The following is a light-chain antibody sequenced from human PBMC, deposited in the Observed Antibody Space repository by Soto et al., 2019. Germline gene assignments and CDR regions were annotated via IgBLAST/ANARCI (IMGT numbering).Light chain of an antibody. CDR3: QHFGGTTFT. V-gene: IGKV3-20*01. CDR1: QSVSNNY. CDR2: GIS. Sequence: EVVLTQSPGTLSLSPGERATLSCRASQSVSNNYLAWYQQKPGQAPRLLIYGISNRATGVPDRFSGSGSGTDFTLTISRLEPGDFAVYYCQHFGGTTFTFGQGTRLEI. J-gene: IGKJ5*01.